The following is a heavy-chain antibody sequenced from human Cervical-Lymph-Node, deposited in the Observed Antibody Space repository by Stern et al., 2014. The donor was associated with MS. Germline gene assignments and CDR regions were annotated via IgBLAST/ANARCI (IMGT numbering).Heavy chain of an antibody. CDR3: ARVRVGANDF. Sequence: VQSGESLRLSCVGSGFIFDDYAMHWVRQVPGKAPEWVSGIDWNSGRILYADSVKGRFTTSRDNARNSLYLQMNSLRAEDSALYYCARVRVGANDFWGQGTLVTVSS. CDR1: GFIFDDYA. V-gene: IGHV3-9*01. D-gene: IGHD1-26*01. CDR2: IDWNSGRI. J-gene: IGHJ4*02.